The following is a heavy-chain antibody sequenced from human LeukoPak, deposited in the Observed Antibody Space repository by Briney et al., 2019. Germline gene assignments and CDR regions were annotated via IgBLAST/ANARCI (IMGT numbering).Heavy chain of an antibody. D-gene: IGHD3/OR15-3a*01. CDR1: GYSISSGYY. J-gene: IGHJ6*03. Sequence: SETLSLTCTVSGYSISSGYYWGWIRQPPGKGLEWIGSIYHSGSTYYNPSLKSRVTISVDTSKNQFSLKLSSVTAADTAVYYCARDQSRTSYYYYYMDVWGKGTTVTVSS. CDR2: IYHSGST. CDR3: ARDQSRTSYYYYYMDV. V-gene: IGHV4-38-2*02.